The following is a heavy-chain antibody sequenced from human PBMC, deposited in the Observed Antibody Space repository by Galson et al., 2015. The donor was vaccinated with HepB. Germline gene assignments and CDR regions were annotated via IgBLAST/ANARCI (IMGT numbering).Heavy chain of an antibody. CDR3: AKDGGGLVGYDAFDI. CDR1: GFTFSSYV. J-gene: IGHJ3*02. D-gene: IGHD2-2*01. CDR2: ISGSGGST. V-gene: IGHV3-23*01. Sequence: SLRLSCAASGFTFSSYVMSWVRQAPGKGLEWVSAISGSGGSTYYADSVKGRFTISRDNTKNTLYLQMNSLRAEDTAVYYCAKDGGGLVGYDAFDIWGQGTMVTVSS.